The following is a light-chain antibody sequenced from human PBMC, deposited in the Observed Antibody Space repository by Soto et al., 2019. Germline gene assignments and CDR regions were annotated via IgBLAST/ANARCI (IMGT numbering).Light chain of an antibody. CDR3: ATWDDSRKAAV. CDR2: IDD. J-gene: IGLJ7*01. V-gene: IGLV1-44*01. CDR1: TSNIAGNT. Sequence: QSVLTQPPSLSGTPGQRVTISCSGSTSNIAGNTVHWYQHLPETAPKLLIYIDDQRPSGVPDRFSGSKSGTSASLAISGLQSDDEADYYCATWDDSRKAAVFGGGTQLTVL.